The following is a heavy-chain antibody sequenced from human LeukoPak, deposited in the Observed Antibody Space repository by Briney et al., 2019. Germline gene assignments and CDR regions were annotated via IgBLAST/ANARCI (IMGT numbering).Heavy chain of an antibody. J-gene: IGHJ6*03. CDR1: GGSISSYY. Sequence: PTETLSLTCTVSGGSISSYYWSWIRQPPGKGLEWIGYIYYSGSTNYNPSLKSRVTISVDTSKNQFSLKLSSVTAADTAVYYCARVGYSYYYYMDVWGKGTTVTVSS. CDR2: IYYSGST. V-gene: IGHV4-59*01. D-gene: IGHD3-22*01. CDR3: ARVGYSYYYYMDV.